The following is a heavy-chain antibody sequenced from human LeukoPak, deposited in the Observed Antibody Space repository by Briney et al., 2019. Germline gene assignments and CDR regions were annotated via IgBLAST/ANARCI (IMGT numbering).Heavy chain of an antibody. CDR2: IYYSGST. CDR3: ARDWSGPYYFDY. D-gene: IGHD3-3*01. J-gene: IGHJ4*01. V-gene: IGHV4-39*07. Sequence: KSSETLSLTCTVSGGSISSSSYYWGWIRQPPGKGLEWIGSIYYSGSTYYNPSLKSRVTISVDTSKSQFSLKLTSVTAADTAVYYCARDWSGPYYFDYWGQGTLVTVSS. CDR1: GGSISSSSYY.